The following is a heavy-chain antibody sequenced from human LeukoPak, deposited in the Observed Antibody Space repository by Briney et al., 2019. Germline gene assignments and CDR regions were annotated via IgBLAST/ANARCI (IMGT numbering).Heavy chain of an antibody. CDR1: GFTFSSYA. J-gene: IGHJ4*02. CDR2: INHSGST. V-gene: IGHV4-34*01. Sequence: PGGSLRLSCAASGFTFSSYAKSWIRQPPGKGLEWIGEINHSGSTNYNPSLKSRVTISVDTSKNQFSLKLSSVTAADTAVYYCARGLWYFDYWGQGTLVTVSS. D-gene: IGHD2-21*01. CDR3: ARGLWYFDY.